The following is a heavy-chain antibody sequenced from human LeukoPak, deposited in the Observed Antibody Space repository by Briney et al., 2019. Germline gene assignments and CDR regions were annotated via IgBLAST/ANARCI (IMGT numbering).Heavy chain of an antibody. V-gene: IGHV3-48*01. CDR1: GFIFSSYS. CDR3: AKDRGAGIAVAVYMDV. J-gene: IGHJ6*03. Sequence: PGGSLRLSCAASGFIFSSYSMNWVRQAPGKGLEWVSFISSSSTIYYADSVKGRFTISRDNSKNTLYLQMNSLRAEDTAVYYCAKDRGAGIAVAVYMDVWGKGTTVTISS. CDR2: ISSSSTI. D-gene: IGHD6-19*01.